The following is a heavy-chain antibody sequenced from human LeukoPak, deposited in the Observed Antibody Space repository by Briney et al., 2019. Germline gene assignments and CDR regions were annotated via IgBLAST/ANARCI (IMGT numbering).Heavy chain of an antibody. CDR3: ARGPTISETGYFDF. CDR1: GGSFSRYY. CDR2: IDHRGDT. J-gene: IGHJ4*03. V-gene: IGHV4-34*01. D-gene: IGHD1-1*01. Sequence: SETLSLTCAVYGGSFSRYYWSWIRQAPGKGLKWIAEIDHRGDTNYNTSDKSRVTISVDTSKNQFSLKVRSLSAADTAVYYCARGPTISETGYFDFWGQGTLVTVSS.